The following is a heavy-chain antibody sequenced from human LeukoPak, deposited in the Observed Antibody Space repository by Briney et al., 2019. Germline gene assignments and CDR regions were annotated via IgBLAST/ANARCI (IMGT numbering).Heavy chain of an antibody. CDR2: IRYSGTT. CDR3: ARQSVGTASIYYFAY. V-gene: IGHV4-39*01. J-gene: IGHJ4*02. CDR1: GASISGSSGYY. Sequence: PSETLSLTCAVSGASISGSSGYYWGWIRQPPGKGLEWISSIRYSGTTHYNPFVKSRVSIFIDTSKNQFSLNLNSVTAADTAVYYCARQSVGTASIYYFAYWGQGILVTVSS. D-gene: IGHD1-26*01.